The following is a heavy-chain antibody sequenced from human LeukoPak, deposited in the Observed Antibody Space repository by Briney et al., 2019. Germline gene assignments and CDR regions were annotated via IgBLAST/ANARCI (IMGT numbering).Heavy chain of an antibody. CDR2: ISSSSSTI. J-gene: IGHJ4*02. CDR3: AREREMRLDY. V-gene: IGHV3-48*01. Sequence: ASLRLSCAASGFTFSSYSMNWVSQAPGKGLEWVSYISSSSSTIYYADSVKGRFTISRDNAKNSLYLQMNSLRAEDTAVYYCAREREMRLDYWGQGTLVTVSS. D-gene: IGHD5-24*01. CDR1: GFTFSSYS.